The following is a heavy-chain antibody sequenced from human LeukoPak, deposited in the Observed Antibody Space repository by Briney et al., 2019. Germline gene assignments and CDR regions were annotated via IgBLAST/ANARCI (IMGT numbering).Heavy chain of an antibody. CDR3: AREDIVVVPAFFDY. CDR1: GGSISSYY. V-gene: IGHV4-59*08. Sequence: PSETLSLTCTVSGGSISSYYWSWIRQPPGRGLEWIGYIYYSGSTNYNPSLKSRVTISVDTSKNQFSLKLSPVTAADTAVYYCAREDIVVVPAFFDYWGQGTLVTVSS. J-gene: IGHJ4*02. CDR2: IYYSGST. D-gene: IGHD2-2*01.